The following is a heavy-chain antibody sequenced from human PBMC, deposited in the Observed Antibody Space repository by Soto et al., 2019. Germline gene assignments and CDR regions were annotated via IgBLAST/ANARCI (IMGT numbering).Heavy chain of an antibody. CDR3: TRVARDYRWDTVTGYYYYYYMDV. V-gene: IGHV1-8*01. D-gene: IGHD4-4*01. J-gene: IGHJ6*03. CDR1: GYTFTSYD. Sequence: ASVKVSCKASGYTFTSYDINWVRQATGQGLEWMGWMNPNSGNTGYAQKFQGRVTMTRNTSISTAYMELSSLRSEDTAVYYCTRVARDYRWDTVTGYYYYYYMDVWGKGTTVTVSS. CDR2: MNPNSGNT.